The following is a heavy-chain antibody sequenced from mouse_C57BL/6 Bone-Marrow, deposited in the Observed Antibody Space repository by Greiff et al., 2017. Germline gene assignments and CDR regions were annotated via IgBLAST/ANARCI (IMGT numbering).Heavy chain of an antibody. J-gene: IGHJ1*03. V-gene: IGHV1-81*01. CDR1: SYTFTSYG. CDR3: ARARYWYFDV. CDR2: IYPRSGNT. Sequence: VQLQQSGAELARPGASVKLSCKASSYTFTSYGISWVKQRTGQGLEWIGEIYPRSGNTYYNEKFKGKATLTADKSSSTAYMELRSLTSEDSAVYFCARARYWYFDVWGTGTTVTVSS.